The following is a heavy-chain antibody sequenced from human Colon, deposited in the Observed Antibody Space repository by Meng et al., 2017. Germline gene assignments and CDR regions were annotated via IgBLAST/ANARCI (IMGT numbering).Heavy chain of an antibody. D-gene: IGHD3-22*01. V-gene: IGHV4-39*07. J-gene: IGHJ4*02. Sequence: GSLRLSCSVSGGSIINSNYSWGWIRQPPGKGLEWIGRVYYSGSTYYNPALKNRVTISGDTSKRQFSLKLNSVSDADTAVYYCVKDISTNYDDSGSFDDWGLGTLVTVSS. CDR2: VYYSGST. CDR1: GGSIINSNYS. CDR3: VKDISTNYDDSGSFDD.